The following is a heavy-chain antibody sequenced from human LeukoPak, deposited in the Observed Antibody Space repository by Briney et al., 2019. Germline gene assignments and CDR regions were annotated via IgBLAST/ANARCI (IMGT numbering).Heavy chain of an antibody. J-gene: IGHJ5*02. CDR2: IIPTYRTP. Sequence: SVKVSCKASGGTFGIYGMSWVRQAPGQGLEWMGGIIPTYRTPTYAERFQGRVTITTDDSTSTVYMELTSLRSEDTAVYYCAVGSGVVVPDWFDPWGQGTLVTVSS. V-gene: IGHV1-69*05. D-gene: IGHD2-2*01. CDR1: GGTFGIYG. CDR3: AVGSGVVVPDWFDP.